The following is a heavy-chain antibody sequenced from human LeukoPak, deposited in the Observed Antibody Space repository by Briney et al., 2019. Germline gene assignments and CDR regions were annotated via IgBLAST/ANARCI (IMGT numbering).Heavy chain of an antibody. Sequence: PSETLSLTCAVYGGSFSGYYWSWIRQPPGKGLEWIGYIYYSGSTNYNPSLKSRVTISVDTSKNQFSLKLSSVTAADTAVYYCARGIAAAGTLYDYWGQGTLVTVSS. D-gene: IGHD6-13*01. CDR1: GGSFSGYY. V-gene: IGHV4-59*01. CDR3: ARGIAAAGTLYDY. CDR2: IYYSGST. J-gene: IGHJ4*02.